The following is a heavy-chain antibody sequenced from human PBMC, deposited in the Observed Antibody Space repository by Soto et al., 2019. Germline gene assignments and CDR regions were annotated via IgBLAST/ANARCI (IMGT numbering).Heavy chain of an antibody. D-gene: IGHD3-22*01. CDR2: ISYDGSNK. Sequence: GGPLGPSCAASGLPFSGNGRPGVGQVPGKGLGWVAVISYDGSNKYYADSVKGRFTISRDNSKNTLYLQMNSLRAEDTAVYYCAKDLTYYYDSSGYPDAFDIWGQGTMVTVSS. CDR3: AKDLTYYYDSSGYPDAFDI. V-gene: IGHV3-30*18. J-gene: IGHJ3*02. CDR1: GLPFSGNG.